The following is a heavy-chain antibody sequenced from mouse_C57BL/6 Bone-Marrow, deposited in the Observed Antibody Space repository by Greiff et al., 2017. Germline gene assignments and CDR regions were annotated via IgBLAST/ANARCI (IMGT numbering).Heavy chain of an antibody. J-gene: IGHJ2*01. CDR1: GFTFSSYA. V-gene: IGHV5-4*01. CDR2: ISDGGSYT. D-gene: IGHD2-2*01. Sequence: EVQLQQSGGGLVKPGGSLKLSCAASGFTFSSYAMSWVRQTPEKRLEWVATISDGGSYTYYPDNVKGRFTISRDNAKNNLYLQMSHLKSEDTAMYYCARRGGMVTFDYWGQGTTLTVSS. CDR3: ARRGGMVTFDY.